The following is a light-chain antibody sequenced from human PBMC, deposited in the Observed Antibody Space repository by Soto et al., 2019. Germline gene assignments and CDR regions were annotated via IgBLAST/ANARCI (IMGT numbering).Light chain of an antibody. CDR3: QQLNSYSSIT. CDR1: QGISSY. V-gene: IGKV1-9*01. J-gene: IGKJ5*01. Sequence: DIQLPQSPSFLSASVGDRVTITCRASQGISSYLAWYQQKPGKAPKLLIYAASTLQSGVPSRFSGSGSGTEFTLTISSLQPGDFATYYCQQLNSYSSITFGQGTRLEIK. CDR2: AAS.